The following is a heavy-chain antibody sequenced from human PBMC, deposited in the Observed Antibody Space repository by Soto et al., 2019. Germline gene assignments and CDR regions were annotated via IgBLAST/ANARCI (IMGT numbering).Heavy chain of an antibody. CDR2: INHSGST. J-gene: IGHJ4*02. D-gene: IGHD6-19*01. V-gene: IGHV4-34*01. CDR3: ARGRRGWYSRPYYFVY. Sequence: SETLSLTCAVYGGSFSGYYWSWIRQPPGKGLEWIGEINHSGSTNYNPSLKSRVTISVDTSKNQFSLKLSSVTAADTAVYYCARGRRGWYSRPYYFVYWGQGTLVTVSS. CDR1: GGSFSGYY.